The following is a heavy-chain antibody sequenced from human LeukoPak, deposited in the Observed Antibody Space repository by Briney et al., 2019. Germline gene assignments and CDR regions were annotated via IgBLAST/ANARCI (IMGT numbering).Heavy chain of an antibody. CDR1: GFTFSSYA. Sequence: GGSLRLSCAASGFTFSSYAMSWFRQAPGKGLEWFSPISGSGGSTYYADSVKGRFTISRDNSKNTLYLQMNSLRAEGTAVYYCAKTHGIAVAGTGYYFDYWGQGTLVTVSS. CDR2: ISGSGGST. CDR3: AKTHGIAVAGTGYYFDY. D-gene: IGHD6-19*01. V-gene: IGHV3-23*01. J-gene: IGHJ4*02.